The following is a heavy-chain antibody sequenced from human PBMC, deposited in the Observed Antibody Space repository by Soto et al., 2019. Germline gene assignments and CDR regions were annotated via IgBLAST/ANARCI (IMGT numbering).Heavy chain of an antibody. Sequence: SETLSLTCTVSGGSISSSSYYWGWIRQPPGKGLEWIGSIYYSGSTYYNPSLKSRVTISVDTSKNQFSLKLSSVTAADTAVYYCARPLGIGYYYMDVWGKGTTVTVSS. V-gene: IGHV4-39*01. J-gene: IGHJ6*03. CDR3: ARPLGIGYYYMDV. CDR1: GGSISSSSYY. CDR2: IYYSGST.